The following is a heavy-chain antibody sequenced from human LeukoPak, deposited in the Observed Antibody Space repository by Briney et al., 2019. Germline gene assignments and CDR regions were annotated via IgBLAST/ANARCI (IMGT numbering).Heavy chain of an antibody. CDR2: INSDGSST. Sequence: GGSLRLSCAASGFTFSNYWMHWVRQAPGKGLLWVSRINSDGSSTSYADSVKGRFTISRDNSKNTLYLQMNSLRAEDTAVYYCAKGGRKTAIGTTHYYMDVWGKGTTVTISS. J-gene: IGHJ6*03. CDR1: GFTFSNYW. D-gene: IGHD1-14*01. V-gene: IGHV3-74*01. CDR3: AKGGRKTAIGTTHYYMDV.